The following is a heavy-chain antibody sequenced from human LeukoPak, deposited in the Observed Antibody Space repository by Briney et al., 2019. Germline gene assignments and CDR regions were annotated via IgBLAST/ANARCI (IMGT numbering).Heavy chain of an antibody. D-gene: IGHD3-22*01. Sequence: GGSLRLSYAASGFTFSSYAMHWVRQAPGKGLEYVSAISIHGGDTYYANSVKGRFTISRDNSKNTLYLQMGSLRAEDMAVYYCARVLRDASGYYDYWGQGTLVTVSS. V-gene: IGHV3-64*01. CDR3: ARVLRDASGYYDY. CDR1: GFTFSSYA. CDR2: ISIHGGDT. J-gene: IGHJ4*02.